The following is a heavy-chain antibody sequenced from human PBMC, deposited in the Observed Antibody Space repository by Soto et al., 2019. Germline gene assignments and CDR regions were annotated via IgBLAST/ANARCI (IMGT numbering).Heavy chain of an antibody. J-gene: IGHJ4*02. CDR2: IYYSGST. V-gene: IGHV4-31*03. CDR3: ARGGGYYDFWSGYPDIDY. Sequence: PSETLSLTCTVSGGSISSGGYYWSWIRQHPGKGLEWIGYIYYSGSTYYNPSLKSRVTISVDTSKNQFSLKLSSVTAADTAVYYCARGGGYYDFWSGYPDIDYWGQGTLVTVSS. CDR1: GGSISSGGYY. D-gene: IGHD3-3*01.